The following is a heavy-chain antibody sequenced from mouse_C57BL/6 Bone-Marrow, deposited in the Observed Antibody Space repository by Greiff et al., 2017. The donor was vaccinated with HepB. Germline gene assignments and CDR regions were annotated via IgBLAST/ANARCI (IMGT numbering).Heavy chain of an antibody. D-gene: IGHD2-4*01. J-gene: IGHJ3*01. CDR3: ARAYDYAPWFAY. Sequence: EVMLVESEGGLVQPGSSMKLSCTASGFTFSDYYMAWVRQVPEKGLEWVANINYDGSSTYYLDSLKSRFIISRDNAKNILYLQMSSLKSEDTATYYCARAYDYAPWFAYWGQGTLVTVSA. CDR2: INYDGSST. V-gene: IGHV5-16*01. CDR1: GFTFSDYY.